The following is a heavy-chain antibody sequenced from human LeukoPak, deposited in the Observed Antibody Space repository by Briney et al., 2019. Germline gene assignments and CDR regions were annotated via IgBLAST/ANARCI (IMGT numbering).Heavy chain of an antibody. J-gene: IGHJ4*02. CDR3: ARHTLAVAGKNFDY. D-gene: IGHD6-19*01. CDR2: IYYSGST. V-gene: IGHV4-39*01. CDR1: GGSISSSSYY. Sequence: PSETLSLTCTVSGGSISSSSYYWGWIRQPPGKGLEWIGSIYYSGSTYYNPSLKSRVTISVDTSKNQFSLKLSSVTAADTAVYYCARHTLAVAGKNFDYWGQGTLVTVSS.